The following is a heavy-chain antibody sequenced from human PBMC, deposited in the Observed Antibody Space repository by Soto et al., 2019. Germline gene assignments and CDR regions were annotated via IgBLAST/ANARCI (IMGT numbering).Heavy chain of an antibody. V-gene: IGHV6-1*01. J-gene: IGHJ4*02. CDR3: GRSVRGHVVKYFDY. Sequence: SQTLSLTCAISGDTVSSNSAAWNWIRQSPSRGLEWLGRTHYRSKWYNDYAVSVKSRITINPDTSKNQFSLQLNSVTPEDTAVHYCGRSVRGHVVKYFDYWGQGXLVTVYS. D-gene: IGHD3-10*01. CDR2: THYRSKWYN. CDR1: GDTVSSNSAA.